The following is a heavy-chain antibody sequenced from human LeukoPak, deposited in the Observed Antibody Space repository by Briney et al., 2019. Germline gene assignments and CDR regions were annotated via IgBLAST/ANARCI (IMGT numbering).Heavy chain of an antibody. J-gene: IGHJ4*02. CDR1: GGSISSGGYY. V-gene: IGHV4-31*03. CDR2: IYYSGST. CDR3: ARGVDLWFGEFYYFDY. D-gene: IGHD3-10*01. Sequence: SETLSLTCTVSGGSISSGGYYWSWIRQHPGTGLEWIGYIYYSGSTYYNPSLKSRVTISVHTSKNQFSLKLSSVTAADTAVYYCARGVDLWFGEFYYFDYWGQGTLVTVSS.